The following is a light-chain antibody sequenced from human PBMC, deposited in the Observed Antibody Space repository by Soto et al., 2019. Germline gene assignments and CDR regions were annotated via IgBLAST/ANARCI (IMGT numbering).Light chain of an antibody. V-gene: IGKV3-15*01. CDR2: GAF. J-gene: IGKJ2*01. CDR3: QQYDKWPYT. CDR1: QIIGTN. Sequence: ENVLTQSPATLSVSPGERATLSCRPSQIIGTNLAWYQQKPGQAPRLLIYGAFIRAPGFPVRFRGTGSGSEFTLTISSLQTEDGALYYCQQYDKWPYTFGQGTNLEIK.